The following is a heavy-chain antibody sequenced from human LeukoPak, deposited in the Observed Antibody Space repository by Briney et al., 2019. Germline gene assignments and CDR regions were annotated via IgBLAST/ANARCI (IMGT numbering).Heavy chain of an antibody. CDR1: GFTFSSYW. CDR2: ISISSTTI. D-gene: IGHD4/OR15-4a*01. J-gene: IGHJ3*01. Sequence: GGSLRLSCAASGFTFSSYWMNWARQAPGKGLEWISYISISSTTIYYADSVKGRFTISRDNSKNSLYLQMNNLRGDDTAVYYCARDQGMVNDAFDVWGQGTLVTVSS. V-gene: IGHV3-48*01. CDR3: ARDQGMVNDAFDV.